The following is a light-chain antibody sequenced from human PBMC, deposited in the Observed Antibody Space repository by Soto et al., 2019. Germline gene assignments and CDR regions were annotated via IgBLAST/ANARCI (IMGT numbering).Light chain of an antibody. CDR3: QQYNDWPPWT. V-gene: IGKV3-15*01. J-gene: IGKJ1*01. Sequence: EILMTQSPATLSVSPGDRATLSCRSSQSVSNNLAWYQQRPGQAPRLLIYGASTRATGIPARFSGSGSGTEFTITISSLQSEDFAVYSCQQYNDWPPWTFGQGTKVDIK. CDR2: GAS. CDR1: QSVSNN.